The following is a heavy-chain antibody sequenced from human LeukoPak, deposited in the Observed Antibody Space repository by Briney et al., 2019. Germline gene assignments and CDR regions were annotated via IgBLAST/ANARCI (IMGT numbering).Heavy chain of an antibody. CDR2: ISSSGSTI. CDR3: ARANYYDSSGYYSAKEYYFDY. CDR1: GFTFSSYE. J-gene: IGHJ4*02. D-gene: IGHD3-22*01. Sequence: GGSLRLSCAASGFTFSSYEMNWVRQAPGKGLEWVSYISSSGSTIYYADSVKGRFTISRDNAKNSLYLQMNSLRAEDTAVYYCARANYYDSSGYYSAKEYYFDYWGQGTLVTVSS. V-gene: IGHV3-48*03.